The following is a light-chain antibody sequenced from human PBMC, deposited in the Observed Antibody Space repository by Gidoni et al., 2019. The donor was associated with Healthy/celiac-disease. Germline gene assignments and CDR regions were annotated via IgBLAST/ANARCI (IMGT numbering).Light chain of an antibody. V-gene: IGLV3-21*03. CDR3: QVWDSSSDHVV. Sequence: SYVRQQPPSVSVAPGKTARITCGGNTIGSKSVDWYKQKPGQAPVLVVYDDSDRPSGLPERFSGSNSGNTATLTISRVEAGDEADYYCQVWDSSSDHVVFGVGTKLTVL. J-gene: IGLJ2*01. CDR1: TIGSKS. CDR2: DDS.